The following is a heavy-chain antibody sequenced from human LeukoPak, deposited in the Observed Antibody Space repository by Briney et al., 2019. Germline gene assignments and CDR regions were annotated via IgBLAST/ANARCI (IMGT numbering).Heavy chain of an antibody. Sequence: GGSLRLSCAASGFTFSSYTLIWVRQAPGKGLEWVSSISGSDSYIYYADSVRGRFTISRDNAKNSLYLQMNSLRDEDTAVYYCARPAGYSSGWYEYWGQGTLVTVSS. J-gene: IGHJ4*02. CDR3: ARPAGYSSGWYEY. CDR1: GFTFSSYT. V-gene: IGHV3-21*01. D-gene: IGHD6-19*01. CDR2: ISGSDSYI.